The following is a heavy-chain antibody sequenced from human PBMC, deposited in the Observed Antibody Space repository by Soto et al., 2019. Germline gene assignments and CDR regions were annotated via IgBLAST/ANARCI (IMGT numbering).Heavy chain of an antibody. CDR1: GYTFTSYG. J-gene: IGHJ6*01. CDR2: ISAYNGNT. Sequence: QVQLVQSGAEVKKPGASVKVSCKASGYTFTSYGISGGRPPPGQGLEWVGWISAYNGNTNYEKKLQGRVTMTTDTPTSTGDMELRSLRSDETAVYCCARVGGSALGGMDGWGQGTTVTV. V-gene: IGHV1-18*01. CDR3: ARVGGSALGGMDG. D-gene: IGHD3-16*01.